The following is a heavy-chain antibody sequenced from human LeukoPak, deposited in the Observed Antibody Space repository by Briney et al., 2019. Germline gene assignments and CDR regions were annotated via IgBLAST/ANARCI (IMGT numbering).Heavy chain of an antibody. J-gene: IGHJ4*02. D-gene: IGHD1-26*01. CDR1: GGSISSHF. V-gene: IGHV4-59*08. CDR3: ARHWSTETSYYRFDY. Sequence: KASETLSLTCTVSGGSISSHFWSWIRQPPGKGLEWIGYIYHSGGTNYNPSLKSRVTISVDTSKTQFSLKLSSVTAADTAVYYCARHWSTETSYYRFDYWGQGTLVTVSS. CDR2: IYHSGGT.